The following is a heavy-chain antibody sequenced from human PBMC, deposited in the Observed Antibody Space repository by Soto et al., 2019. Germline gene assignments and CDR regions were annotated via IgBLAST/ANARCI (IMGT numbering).Heavy chain of an antibody. D-gene: IGHD1-26*01. CDR2: ISGSGGST. V-gene: IGHV3-23*01. CDR3: AKDLKEVGAISWYFDL. Sequence: EVQLLESGGGLVQPGGSLRLSCAASGFTFSSYAMSWVRQAPGKGLEWVSAISGSGGSTYYADSVKGRFTISRDNSKNTLYLQRNSLRAEDTAVYYCAKDLKEVGAISWYFDLWGRGTLVTVSS. J-gene: IGHJ2*01. CDR1: GFTFSSYA.